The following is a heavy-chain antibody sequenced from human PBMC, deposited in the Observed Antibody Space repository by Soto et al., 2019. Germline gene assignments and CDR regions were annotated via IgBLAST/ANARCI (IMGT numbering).Heavy chain of an antibody. CDR3: ASLGPGHGPQYGSGSYYNDRSLDV. J-gene: IGHJ6*02. D-gene: IGHD3-10*01. CDR2: IDPSDSYT. Sequence: EVQLVQSGAEVKKPGESLRISCKGSGYSFTSYWISWVRQMPGKGLEWMGRIDPSDSYTNYSPSFQGHVTISADKSISTAYLQWSSLKASDTAMYYCASLGPGHGPQYGSGSYYNDRSLDVWGQGTTVTVSS. CDR1: GYSFTSYW. V-gene: IGHV5-10-1*03.